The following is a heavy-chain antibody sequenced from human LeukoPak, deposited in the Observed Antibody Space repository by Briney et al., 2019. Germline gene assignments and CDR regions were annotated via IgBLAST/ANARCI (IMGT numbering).Heavy chain of an antibody. CDR2: IWYDGSNK. CDR1: GFTFSSYG. Sequence: SGGSLRLSCAASGFTFSSYGMHWVRQAPGKGLEWVAVIWYDGSNKYYADSVKGRFTISRDNSKNTLYLQMNSLRAEDTAVYYCAREGIAVAGTFRYYFDCWGQGTLVTVSS. D-gene: IGHD6-19*01. CDR3: AREGIAVAGTFRYYFDC. V-gene: IGHV3-33*01. J-gene: IGHJ4*02.